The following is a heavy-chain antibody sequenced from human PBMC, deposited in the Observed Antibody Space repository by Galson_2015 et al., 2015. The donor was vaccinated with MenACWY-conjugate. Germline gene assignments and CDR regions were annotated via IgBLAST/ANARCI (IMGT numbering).Heavy chain of an antibody. CDR1: GFTFSSYW. CDR3: ARAGTTYWYFEL. V-gene: IGHV3-7*03. D-gene: IGHD1-14*01. J-gene: IGHJ2*01. Sequence: SLRLSCAASGFTFSSYWMTWVRQAPGKGLEWVANIRQDGSEKYYVDSVKGRFIISRDNAKNSLYLQMNSLRAEDTAVYFCARAGTTYWYFELWGRGTLVTVSS. CDR2: IRQDGSEK.